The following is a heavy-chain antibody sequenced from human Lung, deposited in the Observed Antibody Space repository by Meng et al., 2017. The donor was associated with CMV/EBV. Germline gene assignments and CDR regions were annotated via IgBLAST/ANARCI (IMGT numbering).Heavy chain of an antibody. J-gene: IGHJ4*02. Sequence: SETLSLTCTVSGGSVSTSSSYWSWIRQPPGKGLEWIGFIYNSGSTNDNPSLKSRVTISVDTSKNQFSLKLTSVTVADTAVYYCARGFYDFWSGFGAVDYWGQGMLVHVSS. D-gene: IGHD3-3*01. V-gene: IGHV4-61*01. CDR3: ARGFYDFWSGFGAVDY. CDR1: GGSVSTSSSY. CDR2: IYNSGST.